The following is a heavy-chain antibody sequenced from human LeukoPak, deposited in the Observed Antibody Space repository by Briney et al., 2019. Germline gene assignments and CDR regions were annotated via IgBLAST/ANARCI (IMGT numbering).Heavy chain of an antibody. V-gene: IGHV1-8*03. J-gene: IGHJ3*02. D-gene: IGHD3-16*01. CDR2: MNPNSGNT. CDR1: GYTFTSYD. CDR3: ARVPAYDYAWGSLVGAFDI. Sequence: ASVKVSCKASGYTFTSYDINWVRQATGQGLEWMGWMNPNSGNTGYAQKFQGRVTITRNTSISTAYMELSSLRSEDTAVYYCARVPAYDYAWGSLVGAFDIWGQGTMVTVSS.